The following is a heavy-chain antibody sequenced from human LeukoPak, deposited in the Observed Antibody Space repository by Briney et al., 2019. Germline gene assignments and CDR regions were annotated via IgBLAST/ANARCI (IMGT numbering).Heavy chain of an antibody. Sequence: GESLKISCKGSGYSFTSYWIGWVRQMPGKGLEWMGIIYPGDSDTRYSPSFQSQVTISADKSISTAYLQWSSLKASDTATYYCARGHCSGGSCYSGDAFDIWGQGTMVTVSS. V-gene: IGHV5-51*01. CDR3: ARGHCSGGSCYSGDAFDI. D-gene: IGHD2-15*01. CDR2: IYPGDSDT. J-gene: IGHJ3*02. CDR1: GYSFTSYW.